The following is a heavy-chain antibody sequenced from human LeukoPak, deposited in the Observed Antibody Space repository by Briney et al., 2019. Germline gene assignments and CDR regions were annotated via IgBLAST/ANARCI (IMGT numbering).Heavy chain of an antibody. CDR2: INHSGST. Sequence: SETLSLTCAVYGGSFSGYYWSWIRQPPGKGLEWIGEINHSGSTNYNPSLKSRVTISVDTSKNQFSLKLSSVTAADTAVYYCARGQWEPNFDYWGQETLVTVSS. J-gene: IGHJ4*02. CDR1: GGSFSGYY. CDR3: ARGQWEPNFDY. D-gene: IGHD1-26*01. V-gene: IGHV4-34*01.